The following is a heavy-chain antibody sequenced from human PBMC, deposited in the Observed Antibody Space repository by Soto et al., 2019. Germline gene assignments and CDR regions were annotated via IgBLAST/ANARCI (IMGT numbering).Heavy chain of an antibody. CDR1: GFVFSDYG. V-gene: IGHV3-30*09. D-gene: IGHD5-12*01. Sequence: QVVLVESGGGVVQPGKSLRLSCAASGFVFSDYGLHWIRQTPGKGLEWLTFISFDGEDSYYADSVKGRFAISRDTSTNTLYLQMNSLRPEATAVYFCARTEHGYNAFDFWGRGTLVTVSS. J-gene: IGHJ4*02. CDR3: ARTEHGYNAFDF. CDR2: ISFDGEDS.